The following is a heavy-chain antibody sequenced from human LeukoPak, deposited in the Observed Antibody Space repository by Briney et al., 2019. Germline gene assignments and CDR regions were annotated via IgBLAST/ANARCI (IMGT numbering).Heavy chain of an antibody. Sequence: ASVKVSCKASGGTFSSYAISWVRQAPGQGLEWMGGIIPIFGTANYAQKFQGRVTITTDESTSTAYMELSSLRSEDTAVYYCARVDCSGGSCFHSTFDYWGQGTLVTVSS. CDR1: GGTFSSYA. CDR3: ARVDCSGGSCFHSTFDY. D-gene: IGHD2-15*01. V-gene: IGHV1-69*05. CDR2: IIPIFGTA. J-gene: IGHJ4*02.